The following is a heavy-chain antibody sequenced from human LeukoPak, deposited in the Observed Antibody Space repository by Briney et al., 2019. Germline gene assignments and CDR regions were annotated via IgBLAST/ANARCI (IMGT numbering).Heavy chain of an antibody. CDR3: ANDCYDFWSGYEGYYFDY. CDR2: IWYDGSNK. Sequence: PGRSLRLSCAASGFTFSSYGMHSVRQAPGKGLEWVAVIWYDGSNKYYADSVKGRFTISRDNSKNTLYLQMNSLRAEDTAVYYCANDCYDFWSGYEGYYFDYWGQGTLVTVSS. J-gene: IGHJ4*02. V-gene: IGHV3-33*06. CDR1: GFTFSSYG. D-gene: IGHD3-3*01.